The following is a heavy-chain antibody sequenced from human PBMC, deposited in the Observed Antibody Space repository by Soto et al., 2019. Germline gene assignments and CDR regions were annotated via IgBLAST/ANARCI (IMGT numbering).Heavy chain of an antibody. J-gene: IGHJ4*02. CDR1: GGSISSYY. D-gene: IGHD2-15*01. Sequence: SETLSLTCTVSGGSISSYYWSWIWQPPGKGLEWIGYIYYSGSTNYNPSLKSRVTISVDTSKNQFSLKLSSVTAADTAVYYCARAHGSGWDYWGQGTLVTVSS. CDR3: ARAHGSGWDY. CDR2: IYYSGST. V-gene: IGHV4-59*01.